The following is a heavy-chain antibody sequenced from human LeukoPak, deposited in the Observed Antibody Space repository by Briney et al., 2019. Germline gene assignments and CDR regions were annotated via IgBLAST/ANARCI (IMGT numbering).Heavy chain of an antibody. J-gene: IGHJ4*02. Sequence: GGTLRLYCAASGFTFSSYWMHRVPQAPGQGLMWVSRISSDGSRTSYGDSVKGRFTISRDNAKNTLYLQMNSLRAEDTAVYYCATSRRLNYFDYWGQGTLVTVSS. V-gene: IGHV3-74*01. CDR3: ATSRRLNYFDY. CDR1: GFTFSSYW. CDR2: ISSDGSRT. D-gene: IGHD6-25*01.